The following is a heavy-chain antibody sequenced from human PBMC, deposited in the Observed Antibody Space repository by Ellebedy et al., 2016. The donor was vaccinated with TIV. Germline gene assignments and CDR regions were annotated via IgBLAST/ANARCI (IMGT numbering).Heavy chain of an antibody. CDR3: ATDGSYGDYLSPAHAFEI. J-gene: IGHJ3*02. D-gene: IGHD4-17*01. Sequence: GESLKISCGTSGFSFRSYWMTWVRQAPGKGLEWVANINQGGSERHYVDSVKGRFTISRDNAKNSLYLEMNSLRAEDTAVYYWATDGSYGDYLSPAHAFEIWGQGTMVAVSS. CDR1: GFSFRSYW. CDR2: INQGGSER. V-gene: IGHV3-7*01.